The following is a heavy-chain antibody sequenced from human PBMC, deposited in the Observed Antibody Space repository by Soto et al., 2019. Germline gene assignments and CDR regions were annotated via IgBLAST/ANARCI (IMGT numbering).Heavy chain of an antibody. V-gene: IGHV1-18*01. CDR2: ISAYNGNT. Sequence: ASVKVSCKASGYTFTSYGISWVRQAPGQGLEWMGCISAYNGNTNYAQKLQGRVTMTTDTSTSSAYMELRSLRSDYTAVYYCARALYGDYVSLNYWGQGTLVTVSS. CDR3: ARALYGDYVSLNY. J-gene: IGHJ4*02. CDR1: GYTFTSYG. D-gene: IGHD4-17*01.